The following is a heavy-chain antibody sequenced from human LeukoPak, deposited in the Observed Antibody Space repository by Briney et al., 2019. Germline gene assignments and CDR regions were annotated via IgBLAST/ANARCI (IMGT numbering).Heavy chain of an antibody. CDR1: GGSFSGYY. V-gene: IGHV4-34*01. J-gene: IGHJ5*02. CDR2: INHSGST. D-gene: IGHD3-9*01. CDR3: ARELLKYYDILTGYYKGQWFDP. Sequence: KPSETLSLACAVYGGSFSGYYWSWIRQPPGKGLEWIGEINHSGSTNYNPSLKSRVTISVDTSKNQFSLKLSSVTAADTAVYYCARELLKYYDILTGYYKGQWFDPWGQGTLVTVSS.